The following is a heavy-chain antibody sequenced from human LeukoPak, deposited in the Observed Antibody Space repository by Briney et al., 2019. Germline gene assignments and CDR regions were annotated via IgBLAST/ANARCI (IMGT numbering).Heavy chain of an antibody. V-gene: IGHV1-18*01. J-gene: IGHJ3*02. Sequence: GASVNVSCMVSGYTFTSYGISWVRQAPGQGLEWMGWISAYDGNTNYAQKFQGRVTITADESTSTAYMELSSLRSEDTAVYYCARSGPYDSDAFDIWGQGTMVTVSS. CDR3: ARSGPYDSDAFDI. CDR2: ISAYDGNT. D-gene: IGHD5-12*01. CDR1: GYTFTSYG.